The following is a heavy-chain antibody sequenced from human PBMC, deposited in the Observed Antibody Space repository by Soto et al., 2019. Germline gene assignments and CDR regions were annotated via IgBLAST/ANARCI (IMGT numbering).Heavy chain of an antibody. CDR2: IYYSGST. CDR1: GGSISSSSYY. CDR3: ARLENDYIWGSYPTNFDY. Sequence: SETLSLTCTVSGGSISSSSYYWGWIRQPPGKGLEWIGSIYYSGSTYYNPSLKSRVTISVDTSKNQFSLKLISVTAADTAVYYCARLENDYIWGSYPTNFDYWGQGTLVTVSS. D-gene: IGHD3-16*02. V-gene: IGHV4-39*01. J-gene: IGHJ4*02.